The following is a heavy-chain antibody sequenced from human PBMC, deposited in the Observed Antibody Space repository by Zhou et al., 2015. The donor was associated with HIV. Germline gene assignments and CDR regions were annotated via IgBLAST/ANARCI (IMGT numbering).Heavy chain of an antibody. CDR1: GFTFSSYW. D-gene: IGHD3-16*01. Sequence: EVQLVESGGGLVQPGGSLRLSCAASGFTFSSYWMHWVRQVPGKGLVWVSHINSDGTRTSYADSVKGRFTISRDNAKNTLYLEMNTLGAEDTAVYYCARDRTPTFRGWYFDFWGRGTLVTVSS. CDR2: INSDGTRT. CDR3: ARDRTPTFRGWYFDF. J-gene: IGHJ2*01. V-gene: IGHV3-74*03.